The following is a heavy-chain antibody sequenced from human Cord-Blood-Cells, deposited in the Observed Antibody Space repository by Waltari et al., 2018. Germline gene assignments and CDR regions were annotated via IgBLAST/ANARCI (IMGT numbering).Heavy chain of an antibody. CDR2: INHSGST. D-gene: IGHD3-10*01. V-gene: IGHV4-34*01. CDR3: ARGAVEYYYGSGSGYYYYYGMDV. J-gene: IGHJ6*02. CDR1: GGSFSGYY. Sequence: QVQLQQWGAGLLKPSETLSLTCAVHGGSFSGYYWSWIRQPPGKGLEWIGEINHSGSTNYNPSLKSRVTISVDTSKNQFSLKLSSVTAADTAVYYCARGAVEYYYGSGSGYYYYYGMDVWGQGTTVTVSS.